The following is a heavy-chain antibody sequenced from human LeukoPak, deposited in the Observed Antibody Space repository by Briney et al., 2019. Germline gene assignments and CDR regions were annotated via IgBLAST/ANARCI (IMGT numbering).Heavy chain of an antibody. Sequence: PGGSLRLSCAASGFTFSSYAMQWVRQSPGKGLEWVAVIWYDGSNKYYADSVKGRFTISRDNSKNTLYLQMDSLRAEDTAIYYCAKDSSAYSGSYYDHWGQGTLVTVS. CDR1: GFTFSSYA. CDR2: IWYDGSNK. CDR3: AKDSSAYSGSYYDH. D-gene: IGHD1-26*01. V-gene: IGHV3-33*06. J-gene: IGHJ5*02.